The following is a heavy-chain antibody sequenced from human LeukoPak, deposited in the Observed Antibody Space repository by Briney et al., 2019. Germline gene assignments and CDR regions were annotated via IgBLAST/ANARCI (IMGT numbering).Heavy chain of an antibody. CDR2: VKQDGSEK. D-gene: IGHD4-17*01. Sequence: GGSLRLSCAASGFTFSSYYMSWVRQAPGKGLEWVANVKQDGSEKYYVDSVKGRFTISRDNAKNSLYLQMNSLRAEDTAVYYCARESYGDHYFDYWGQGTLVTVSS. CDR1: GFTFSSYY. CDR3: ARESYGDHYFDY. V-gene: IGHV3-7*01. J-gene: IGHJ4*02.